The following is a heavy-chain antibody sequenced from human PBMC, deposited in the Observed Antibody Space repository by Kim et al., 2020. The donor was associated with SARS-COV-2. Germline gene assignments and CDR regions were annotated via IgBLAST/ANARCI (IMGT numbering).Heavy chain of an antibody. V-gene: IGHV1-2*02. CDR3: ARGKSPRILTGFKGYRLDY. J-gene: IGHJ4*02. CDR2: INPNSGDT. CDR1: GYTFTCYY. D-gene: IGHD3-9*01. Sequence: ASVKVSCTTSGYTFTCYYIHWVRQAPGQGLDWMRWINPNSGDTKFAQKFQGRIAMARDTPTNTAYMVLRSLRSDDTAVFYCARGKSPRILTGFKGYRLDYWGQGTLVNV.